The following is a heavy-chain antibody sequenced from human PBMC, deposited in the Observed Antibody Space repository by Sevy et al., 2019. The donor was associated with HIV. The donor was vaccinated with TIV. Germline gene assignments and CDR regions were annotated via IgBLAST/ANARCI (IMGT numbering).Heavy chain of an antibody. V-gene: IGHV4-34*01. CDR3: ARTNLRPYYYDSSGYYSFDY. CDR1: GGSFSGYY. Sequence: SETLSLTCAIYGGSFSGYYWSWIRQPPGKGLEWIGEINHSGSTNYNPSLKSRVTISVDTSKNQFSLKLSSVTAADTAVYYCARTNLRPYYYDSSGYYSFDYWGQRTLVTVSS. CDR2: INHSGST. D-gene: IGHD3-22*01. J-gene: IGHJ4*02.